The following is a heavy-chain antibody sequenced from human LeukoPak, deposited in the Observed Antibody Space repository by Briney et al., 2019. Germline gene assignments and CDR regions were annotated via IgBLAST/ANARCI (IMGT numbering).Heavy chain of an antibody. V-gene: IGHV4-34*01. CDR3: ARDGGGSGSYLYFDY. J-gene: IGHJ4*02. D-gene: IGHD3-10*01. CDR1: GGSFSGYY. CDR2: INHSGST. Sequence: SETLSLTCAVYGGSFSGYYWSWIRQPPGKGLEWIGEINHSGSTNYNPSLKSRVTISVDTSKSQFSLKLSSVTAADTAVYYCARDGGGSGSYLYFDYWGQGTLVTVSS.